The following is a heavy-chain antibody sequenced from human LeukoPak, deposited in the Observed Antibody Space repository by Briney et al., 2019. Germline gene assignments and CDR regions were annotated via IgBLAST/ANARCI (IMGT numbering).Heavy chain of an antibody. D-gene: IGHD2-21*02. CDR2: IKSKTDGGTT. J-gene: IGHJ1*01. CDR1: GFAFTNAW. V-gene: IGHV3-15*01. Sequence: GGSLRLSCAASGFAFTNAWMSWVRQAPGKGLEWVGRIKSKTDGGTTDYAAPVKGRFTISRDDSKNTLYLRMNSLKTEDTAVYYCTTGGLAYCGGDCYSSYFQHWGQGTLVTVSS. CDR3: TTGGLAYCGGDCYSSYFQH.